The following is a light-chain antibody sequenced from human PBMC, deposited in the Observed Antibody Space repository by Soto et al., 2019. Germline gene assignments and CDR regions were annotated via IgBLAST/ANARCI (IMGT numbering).Light chain of an antibody. V-gene: IGLV1-40*01. CDR1: SSNIGAGYD. Sequence: QSVLTQPPSVSGAPGQRVTISCTGSSSNIGAGYDVHWYQQLPGTAPKLLIYGNSNRPSGVPDRFSGSKSGTSASLAITWLQAEDEADYYCQSYDSSLIGVFGTGTKLPVL. CDR3: QSYDSSLIGV. CDR2: GNS. J-gene: IGLJ1*01.